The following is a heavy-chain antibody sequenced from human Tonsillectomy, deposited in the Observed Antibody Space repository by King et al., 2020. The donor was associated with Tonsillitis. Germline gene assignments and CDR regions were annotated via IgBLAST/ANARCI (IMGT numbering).Heavy chain of an antibody. CDR3: AKDYYYDSSGQDEDAFDI. J-gene: IGHJ3*02. D-gene: IGHD3-22*01. CDR2: ISASGGSGGST. V-gene: IGHV3-23*04. Sequence: VQLVESGGGLVQPGGSLRLSCAASGFTFNTYAMSWVRQAPGKGLEWVSTISASGGSGGSTYYADSVKGRFTISRDNSKNTLYLQMNSLRAEDTAIYYCAKDYYYDSSGQDEDAFDIWGQGTMVTVSS. CDR1: GFTFNTYA.